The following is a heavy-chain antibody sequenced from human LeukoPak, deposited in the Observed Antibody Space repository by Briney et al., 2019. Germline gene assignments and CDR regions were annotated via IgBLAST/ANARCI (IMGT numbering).Heavy chain of an antibody. CDR1: GFTFSSYW. V-gene: IGHV3-48*04. CDR3: ARGPKYISATGPYYFDY. Sequence: PGGSLRLSCAASGFTFSSYWMSWVRQAPGKGLEWVSSISRSGSTKYYADSVKGRFTISRDNAKNSLFLQMYSLRAEDTAVYYCARGPKYISATGPYYFDYWGQGTPVTVSS. J-gene: IGHJ4*02. CDR2: ISRSGSTK. D-gene: IGHD6-13*01.